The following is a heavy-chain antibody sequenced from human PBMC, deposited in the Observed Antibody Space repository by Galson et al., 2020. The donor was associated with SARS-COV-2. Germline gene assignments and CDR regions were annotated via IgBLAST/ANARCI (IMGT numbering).Heavy chain of an antibody. CDR2: IYYSGST. CDR1: GGSISSYY. CDR3: ARYWWFGELLYYYYYMDV. D-gene: IGHD3-10*01. V-gene: IGHV4-59*01. J-gene: IGHJ6*03. Sequence: SETLSLTCTVSGGSISSYYWSWIRQPPGKGLEWIGYIYYSGSTNYNPSLKSRVTISVDTSKNQFSLKLSSVTAADTAVYYCARYWWFGELLYYYYYMDVWGKGTTVTVSS.